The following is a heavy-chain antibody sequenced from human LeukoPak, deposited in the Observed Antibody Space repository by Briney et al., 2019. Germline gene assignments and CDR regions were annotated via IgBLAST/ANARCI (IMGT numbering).Heavy chain of an antibody. Sequence: GGSLRLSCAASGFTFSDYAMHWVRQAPGKGLEWVAVISYDGSNKYCADSVKGRFTISRDNSKNTLYLQMNSLRAEDTALYYCARDTYDRTRQVEYFDYWGQGILVTASS. V-gene: IGHV3-30-3*01. CDR3: ARDTYDRTRQVEYFDY. CDR1: GFTFSDYA. CDR2: ISYDGSNK. D-gene: IGHD3-22*01. J-gene: IGHJ4*02.